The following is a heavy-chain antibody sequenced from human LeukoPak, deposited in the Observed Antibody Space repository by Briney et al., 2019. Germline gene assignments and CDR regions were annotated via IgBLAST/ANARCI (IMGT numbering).Heavy chain of an antibody. CDR3: ARGGRGGIVVVPAAMGYYFDC. CDR1: GGSFSGYY. D-gene: IGHD2-2*01. J-gene: IGHJ4*02. CDR2: INHSGST. V-gene: IGHV4-34*01. Sequence: SETLSLTCAVYGGSFSGYYWSWIRQPPGKGLEWIGEINHSGSTNYNPSLKSRVTISVDPSKNQFSLKLSSVTAADTAVYYCARGGRGGIVVVPAAMGYYFDCWGQGTLVTVSS.